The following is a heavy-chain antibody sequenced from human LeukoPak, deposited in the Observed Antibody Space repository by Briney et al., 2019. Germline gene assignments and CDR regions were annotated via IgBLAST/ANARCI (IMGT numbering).Heavy chain of an antibody. V-gene: IGHV1-69*04. Sequence: SVKVSCKASGGTFSSYAISWVRQAPGQGLEWMGRIIPILGIANYAQRFQGRVTITADKSTSTAYMELSSLRSEDTAVYYCARAQLGYCSSTSCYAYYYYGMDVWGQGTTVTVSS. CDR2: IIPILGIA. CDR3: ARAQLGYCSSTSCYAYYYYGMDV. D-gene: IGHD2-2*01. CDR1: GGTFSSYA. J-gene: IGHJ6*02.